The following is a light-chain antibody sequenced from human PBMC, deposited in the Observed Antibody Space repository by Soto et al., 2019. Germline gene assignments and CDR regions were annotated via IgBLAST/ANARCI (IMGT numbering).Light chain of an antibody. CDR3: QQYQNLWT. V-gene: IGKV3-15*01. CDR1: QTIYSN. Sequence: EIVVTQSPATLSVSPGERATLSCRASQTIYSNVAWYQQRPGQAPRLLIYRASATATGIPARFSGSGSGTEFTLPIGSLQSEDSAVYYCQQYQNLWTFGQGTKVDIK. J-gene: IGKJ1*01. CDR2: RAS.